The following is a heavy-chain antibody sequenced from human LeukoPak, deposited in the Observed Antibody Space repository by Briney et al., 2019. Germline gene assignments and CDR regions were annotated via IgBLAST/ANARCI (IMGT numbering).Heavy chain of an antibody. CDR1: GYTFTSYY. J-gene: IGHJ4*02. D-gene: IGHD3-3*01. Sequence: GASVKVSCKASGYTFTSYYMHWVRQAPGQGLEWMGIINPSGGSTSYAQKFQGRVTMTRDTSTSTVYMELSSLRSEDTAVYYCARDQGYDFWSGYPDYWGQGTLVTVSS. CDR3: ARDQGYDFWSGYPDY. V-gene: IGHV1-46*01. CDR2: INPSGGST.